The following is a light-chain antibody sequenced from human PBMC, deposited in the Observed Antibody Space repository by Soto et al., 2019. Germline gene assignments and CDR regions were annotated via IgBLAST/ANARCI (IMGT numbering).Light chain of an antibody. V-gene: IGKV3-20*01. Sequence: EIELTQSPGTLSLSPGERATLSCRASQSVSSSYLAWYQQKPGQAPRLLIYGASSRATGIPERFSGSGSGTDFTLTISRLEPEDFAVYYCQQYGSSPLTFGRGTKVEIK. CDR1: QSVSSSY. CDR3: QQYGSSPLT. J-gene: IGKJ4*01. CDR2: GAS.